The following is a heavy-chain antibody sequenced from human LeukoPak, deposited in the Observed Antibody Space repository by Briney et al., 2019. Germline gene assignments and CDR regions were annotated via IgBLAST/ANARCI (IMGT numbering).Heavy chain of an antibody. CDR2: IYYSGST. J-gene: IGHJ6*02. CDR1: GGPISSYY. Sequence: SETLSLTCTVSGGPISSYYWSWIRQPPGKGLEWIGYIYYSGSTNYNPSLKSRVTISVDTSKNQFSLKLSSVTAADTAVYYCARVIAAAGQYYYYYGMDVWGQGTTVTVSS. D-gene: IGHD6-13*01. V-gene: IGHV4-59*01. CDR3: ARVIAAAGQYYYYYGMDV.